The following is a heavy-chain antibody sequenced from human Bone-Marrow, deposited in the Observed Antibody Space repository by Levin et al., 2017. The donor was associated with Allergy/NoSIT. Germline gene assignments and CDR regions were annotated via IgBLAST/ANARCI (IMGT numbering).Heavy chain of an antibody. V-gene: IGHV3-30-3*01. D-gene: IGHD5-24*01. Sequence: GGSLRLSCAASGFTFSSYAMHWVRQAPGKGLEWVAVISYDGSNKYYADSVKGRFTISRDNSKNTLYLQMNSLRAEDTAVYYCARGDRESRDGYKRPPDYWGQGTLVTVSS. J-gene: IGHJ4*02. CDR2: ISYDGSNK. CDR3: ARGDRESRDGYKRPPDY. CDR1: GFTFSSYA.